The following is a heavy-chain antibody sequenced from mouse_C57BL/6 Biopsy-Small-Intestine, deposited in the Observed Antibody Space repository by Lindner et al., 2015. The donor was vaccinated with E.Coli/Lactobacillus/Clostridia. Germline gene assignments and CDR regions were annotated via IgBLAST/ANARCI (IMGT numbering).Heavy chain of an antibody. J-gene: IGHJ3*01. V-gene: IGHV1-7*01. CDR3: ATAPGTGFAY. Sequence: VQLQESGAELAKPGASVKMSCKASGYTFTSYWMHWVKQRPGQGLEWIGYINPSSGYTEYNQKFKDKATLTADKSPSTAYMQLSSLTSEDSAVYYCATAPGTGFAYWGQGTLVTVSA. CDR2: INPSSGYT. CDR1: GYTFTSYW. D-gene: IGHD4-1*01.